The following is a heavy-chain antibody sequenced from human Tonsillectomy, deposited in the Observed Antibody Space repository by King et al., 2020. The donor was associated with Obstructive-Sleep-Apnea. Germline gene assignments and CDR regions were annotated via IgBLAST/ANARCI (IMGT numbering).Heavy chain of an antibody. CDR2: FSSGESP. Sequence: LQLQESGPGLVKPSETLSLTCTVSSVSGASVSSTNYYWGWIRQAPGKGLQWIGSFSSGESPSYNPSLRSRVTISFGSSRTQFSRNLTSVSAADTARYYCAGRRGGSGSGWNNLFDSWGQGTLVTVSS. J-gene: IGHJ4*02. D-gene: IGHD6-19*01. V-gene: IGHV4-39*01. CDR1: GASVSSTNYY. CDR3: AGRRGGSGSGWNNLFDS.